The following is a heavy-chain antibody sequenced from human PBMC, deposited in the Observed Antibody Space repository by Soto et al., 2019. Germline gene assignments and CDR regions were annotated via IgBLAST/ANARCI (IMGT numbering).Heavy chain of an antibody. CDR2: ISYDGSNK. V-gene: IGHV3-30*18. CDR3: AKEDVLRYFDWSTDAFDI. J-gene: IGHJ3*02. Sequence: GVSLRLSCAASGFTFSSYGMHWVRQAPGKGLEWVAVISYDGSNKYYADSVKGRFTISRDNSKNTLYLQMNCLRAEDTAVYYCAKEDVLRYFDWSTDAFDIWGQGTMVTVSS. D-gene: IGHD3-9*01. CDR1: GFTFSSYG.